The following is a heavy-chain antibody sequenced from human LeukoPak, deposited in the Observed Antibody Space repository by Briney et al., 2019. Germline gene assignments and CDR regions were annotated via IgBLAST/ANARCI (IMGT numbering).Heavy chain of an antibody. J-gene: IGHJ4*02. D-gene: IGHD6-6*01. CDR3: AREGIAARSEAFEY. Sequence: GSLRLSCAASGFAFNSYPMGWVRQAPGKGLEWVSYISNGETIYYADSIKGRFTIYRDNAKNSLYLQMNGLRAEDTAVYYCAREGIAARSEAFEYWGQGTLVTVSS. V-gene: IGHV3-48*01. CDR2: ISNGETI. CDR1: GFAFNSYP.